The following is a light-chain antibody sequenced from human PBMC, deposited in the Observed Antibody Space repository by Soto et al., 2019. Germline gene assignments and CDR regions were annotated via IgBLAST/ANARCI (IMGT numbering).Light chain of an antibody. CDR3: SSYAGYNNYV. V-gene: IGLV2-8*01. CDR2: EVS. Sequence: QSALTQPASVSGSPGQSITISCTGTSSDVGGYNYVSWYQQHPGKAPKLMIYEVSKRPSGVPDRFSGSKSGNTASLTVSGLQAEDEADYYCSSYAGYNNYVFGTGTKLTVL. CDR1: SSDVGGYNY. J-gene: IGLJ1*01.